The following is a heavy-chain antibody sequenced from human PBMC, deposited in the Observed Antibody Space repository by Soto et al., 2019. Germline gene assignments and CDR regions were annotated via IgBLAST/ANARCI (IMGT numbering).Heavy chain of an antibody. J-gene: IGHJ5*02. CDR3: ARGRDEFDA. Sequence: DTLSLTCAVYGASLSDNYCNWLRQPPGKGLEWIGEINHSGNTNYNPSLRSRVTISIDTSKNQLSLNLRSVSAADTAVYYCARGRDEFDAWGQGTPVTVSS. CDR2: INHSGNT. V-gene: IGHV4-34*01. CDR1: GASLSDNY.